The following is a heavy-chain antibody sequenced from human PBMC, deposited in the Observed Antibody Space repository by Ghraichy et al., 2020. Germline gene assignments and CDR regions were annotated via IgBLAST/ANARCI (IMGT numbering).Heavy chain of an antibody. V-gene: IGHV1-18*01. Sequence: ASVKVSCKASGYTFTNYGISWVRQAPGQGLEWMGWISAYNGNTNYAQNLQGRVTMTTDTSTSTAYMELRSLRTDDTDVYYCARVGSGSGTSYNVGPDYWGQGTLVNVSA. CDR3: ARVGSGSGTSYNVGPDY. D-gene: IGHD3-10*01. CDR1: GYTFTNYG. J-gene: IGHJ4*02. CDR2: ISAYNGNT.